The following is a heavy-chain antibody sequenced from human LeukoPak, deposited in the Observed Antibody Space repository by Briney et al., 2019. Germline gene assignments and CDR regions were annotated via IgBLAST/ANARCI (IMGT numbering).Heavy chain of an antibody. J-gene: IGHJ3*02. CDR3: ARRLIVVGQVDAFDI. Sequence: GGSLRLSCAASGFTFSSYAMSWVRQAPGKGLEWVSAISGSGGSTYYADSVKGRFTISRDNSKNTLYLQMNSLRAEDTAVYYCARRLIVVGQVDAFDIWGQGTMVTVSS. CDR1: GFTFSSYA. V-gene: IGHV3-23*01. CDR2: ISGSGGST. D-gene: IGHD3-22*01.